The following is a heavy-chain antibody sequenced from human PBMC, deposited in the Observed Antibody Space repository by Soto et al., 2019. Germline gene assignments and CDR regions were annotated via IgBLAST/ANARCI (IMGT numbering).Heavy chain of an antibody. CDR1: GFTFDDYT. Sequence: EVQLVESGGVVVQPGGSLRLSCAASGFTFDDYTMHWVRQAPGKGLEWVSLISWDGGSTYYADSVKGRFTISRDNSKNSLYLQMNSLRTEDTALYYCAKDIRPGEFTHYYYYGMDVWGQGTTVTVSS. CDR3: AKDIRPGEFTHYYYYGMDV. CDR2: ISWDGGST. V-gene: IGHV3-43*01. J-gene: IGHJ6*02. D-gene: IGHD3-16*01.